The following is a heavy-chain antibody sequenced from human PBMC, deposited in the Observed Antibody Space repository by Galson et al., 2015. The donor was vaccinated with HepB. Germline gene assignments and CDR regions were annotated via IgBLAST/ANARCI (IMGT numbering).Heavy chain of an antibody. CDR3: ARGGGDIVVVVAPSDY. J-gene: IGHJ4*02. Sequence: SVKVSCKASGYTFTSCAMHWVRQAPGQRLEWMGWINAGNGNTKYSQKFQGRVTITRDTSASTAYMELSSLRSEDTAVYYCARGGGDIVVVVAPSDYWGQGTLVTVSS. V-gene: IGHV1-3*01. D-gene: IGHD2-15*01. CDR2: INAGNGNT. CDR1: GYTFTSCA.